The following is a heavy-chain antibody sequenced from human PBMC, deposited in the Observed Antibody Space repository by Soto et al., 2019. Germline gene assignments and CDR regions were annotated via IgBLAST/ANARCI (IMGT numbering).Heavy chain of an antibody. CDR1: GFTFSIYS. J-gene: IGHJ5*01. CDR2: ISSSSSYI. CDR3: ARDYCSSTSCHEFDP. V-gene: IGHV3-21*01. D-gene: IGHD2-2*01. Sequence: GGSLRLSCAASGFTFSIYSMNWVRQAPGKGLEWVSSISSSSSYIYYADSVKGRFTISRDNAKNSLYLQMNSLRAEDTAVYYCARDYCSSTSCHEFDPWRQGTLVTVSS.